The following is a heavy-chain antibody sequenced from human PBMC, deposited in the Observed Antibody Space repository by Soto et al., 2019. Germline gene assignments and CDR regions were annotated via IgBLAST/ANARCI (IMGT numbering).Heavy chain of an antibody. CDR2: INHSGST. Sequence: SETLSLTCAVYGGSFSGYYWSWIRQPPGKGLGWIGEINHSGSTNYNPSLKSRVTISVDTSKNQFSLKLSSVTAADTAVYYCARGPGQNGYYYDSSGSLPFDYWGQGTLVTVSS. CDR1: GGSFSGYY. D-gene: IGHD3-22*01. V-gene: IGHV4-34*01. CDR3: ARGPGQNGYYYDSSGSLPFDY. J-gene: IGHJ4*02.